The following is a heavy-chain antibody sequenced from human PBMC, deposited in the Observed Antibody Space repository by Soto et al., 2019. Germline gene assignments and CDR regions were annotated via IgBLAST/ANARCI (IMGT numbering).Heavy chain of an antibody. CDR1: GGTFSSYA. CDR2: IIPIFGTA. J-gene: IGHJ4*02. V-gene: IGHV1-69*13. D-gene: IGHD3-9*01. Sequence: GASVKVSCKASGGTFSSYAISWVRQAPGQGLEWMGGIIPIFGTANYAQKFQGRVTITADESTSTAYMELSSLRSEDTAVYYCARARAVYYDILTGPDYWGQGTLVTVSS. CDR3: ARARAVYYDILTGPDY.